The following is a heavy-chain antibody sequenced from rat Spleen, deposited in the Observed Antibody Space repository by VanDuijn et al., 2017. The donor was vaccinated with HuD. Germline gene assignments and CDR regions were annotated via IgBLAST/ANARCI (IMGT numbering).Heavy chain of an antibody. D-gene: IGHD1-11*01. CDR1: GLSLPSNS. CDR3: ARRGRNYGHYFDY. V-gene: IGHV2-47*01. Sequence: QVQLTESGPGLVQPSQTLSLTCTVSGLSLPSNSVSWIRQPPGKGLEWMGVIWSAGGTDYNSTLKSRLSISRDTSRNQVFLKMNSLQTEDTAMYFCARRGRNYGHYFDYWGQGVMVTVSS. CDR2: IWSAGGT. J-gene: IGHJ2*01.